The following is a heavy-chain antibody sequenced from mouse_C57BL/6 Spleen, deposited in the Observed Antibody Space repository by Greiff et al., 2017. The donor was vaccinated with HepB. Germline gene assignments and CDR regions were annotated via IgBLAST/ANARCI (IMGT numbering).Heavy chain of an antibody. V-gene: IGHV1-69*01. D-gene: IGHD2-1*01. CDR2: IDPSDSYT. CDR3: ARWEDGNYVDY. J-gene: IGHJ2*01. CDR1: GYTFTSYW. Sequence: QVQLKQPGAELVMPGASVKLSCKASGYTFTSYWMHWVKQRPGQGLEWIGEIDPSDSYTNYNQKFKGKSTLTVDKSSTTAYMQLSSLTSEDSAVYYCARWEDGNYVDYWGQGTTLTVSS.